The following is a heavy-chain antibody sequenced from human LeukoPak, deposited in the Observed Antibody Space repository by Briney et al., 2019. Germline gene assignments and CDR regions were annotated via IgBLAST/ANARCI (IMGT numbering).Heavy chain of an antibody. CDR1: GGSISSYY. V-gene: IGHV4-59*12. Sequence: SETLSLTCTVSGGSISSYYWSWIRQPPGKGLEWIGYIYYSGSTNYNPSLKSRVTMSVDTSKNQFSLKLSSVTAADTAVYYCARDRKLTGYYAPWFDPWGQGTLVTVSS. CDR3: ARDRKLTGYYAPWFDP. D-gene: IGHD3-9*01. J-gene: IGHJ5*02. CDR2: IYYSGST.